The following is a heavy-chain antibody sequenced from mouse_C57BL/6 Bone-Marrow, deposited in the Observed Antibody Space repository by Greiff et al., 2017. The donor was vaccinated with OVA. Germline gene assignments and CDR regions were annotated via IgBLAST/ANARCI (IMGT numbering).Heavy chain of an antibody. CDR2: IHPNSGST. CDR3: ASSHYYGRSYYAMDY. Sequence: QVQLQQPGAELVKPGASVKLSCKASGYTFTSYWMHWVKQRPGQDLEWIGMIHPNSGSTNYNEKFKSKATLTVDKSSSTAYMQLSRLTSEDSAVYYCASSHYYGRSYYAMDYWGQGTSVTVSS. CDR1: GYTFTSYW. V-gene: IGHV1-64*01. J-gene: IGHJ4*01. D-gene: IGHD1-1*01.